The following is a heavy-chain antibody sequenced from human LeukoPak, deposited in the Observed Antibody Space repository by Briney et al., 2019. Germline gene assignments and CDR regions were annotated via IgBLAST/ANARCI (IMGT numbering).Heavy chain of an antibody. V-gene: IGHV1-2*02. Sequence: ASVKVSCKASGYTFTGYYMHWVRQAPGQGLEWMGWINPNSGGTNYAQKFQGRVTMTRDTSISTAYMELSRLRSDDTAVYYCVRAPYFFDSSGWDWGQGTLVTVSS. D-gene: IGHD3-22*01. J-gene: IGHJ4*02. CDR2: INPNSGGT. CDR1: GYTFTGYY. CDR3: VRAPYFFDSSGWD.